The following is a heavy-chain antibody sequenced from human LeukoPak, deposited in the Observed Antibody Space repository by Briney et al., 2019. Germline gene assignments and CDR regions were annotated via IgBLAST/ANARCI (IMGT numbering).Heavy chain of an antibody. V-gene: IGHV3-9*03. CDR1: GFTFDDYA. Sequence: GGSLRLSCAASGFTFDDYAMHWVRQAPGRGLEWVSGISWNSGSIGYADSVKGRFTISRDNAKNSLYLQMNSLRAEDMALYYCAKGQQLVLFGAFDIWGQGTMVTVSS. CDR3: AKGQQLVLFGAFDI. J-gene: IGHJ3*02. CDR2: ISWNSGSI. D-gene: IGHD6-13*01.